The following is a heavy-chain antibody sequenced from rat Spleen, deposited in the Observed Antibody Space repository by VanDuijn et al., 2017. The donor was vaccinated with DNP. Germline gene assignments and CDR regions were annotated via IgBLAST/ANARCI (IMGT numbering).Heavy chain of an antibody. CDR3: ARPYYGYNLWYFDY. CDR2: ISYDGGST. D-gene: IGHD1-9*01. J-gene: IGHJ2*01. CDR1: GFTFSDYY. Sequence: EVQLVESGGGLVQPGRSLKLSCAASGFTFSDYYMAWVRQAPKKGLELVAAISYDGGSTYYGDSVKGRFTISRDNAKSTLYLQMNSLRSEDMATYYCARPYYGYNLWYFDYWGQGVMVTVSS. V-gene: IGHV5-22*01.